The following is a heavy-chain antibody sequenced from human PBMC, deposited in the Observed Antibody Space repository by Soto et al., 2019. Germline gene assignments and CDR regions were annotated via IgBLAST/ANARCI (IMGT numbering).Heavy chain of an antibody. CDR3: ARGYGAITTPFDY. D-gene: IGHD4-17*01. CDR2: INHSGST. V-gene: IGHV4-34*01. Sequence: QVQLQQWGAGLLKPSETLSLTCAVYGGSFSGYYWSWIRQPPGKGLEWIGEINHSGSTNYNPSLKSRVXKSXDXSKNQFSLKLSSVTAADTAVYYCARGYGAITTPFDYWGQGTLVTVSS. CDR1: GGSFSGYY. J-gene: IGHJ4*02.